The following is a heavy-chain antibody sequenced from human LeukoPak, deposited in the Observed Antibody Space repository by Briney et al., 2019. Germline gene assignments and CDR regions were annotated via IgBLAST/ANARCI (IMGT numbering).Heavy chain of an antibody. CDR1: GGSISSSNW. V-gene: IGHV4-4*02. D-gene: IGHD3-10*01. CDR2: IYDSGSN. J-gene: IGHJ3*02. Sequence: SGTLSLTCAVSGGSISSSNWWSRARGPPGKGMEWIGEIYDSGSNNYNPSLKSRVTISVDKSTNQFSLKLSSVTAADTAVYYCAMVRGAFDIWGQGTMVTVSS. CDR3: AMVRGAFDI.